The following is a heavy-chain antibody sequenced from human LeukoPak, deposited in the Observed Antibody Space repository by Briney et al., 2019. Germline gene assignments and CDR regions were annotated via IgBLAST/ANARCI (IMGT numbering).Heavy chain of an antibody. Sequence: PSETLSLTCTVSGGSTSSYYWSWIRQPPGKGLEWIGYIYYSGSTNYNPSLKSRVTISVDTSKNQFSLKLSSVTAADTAVYYCARGGGYNSYLDYWGQGTLVTVPS. CDR2: IYYSGST. V-gene: IGHV4-59*01. CDR3: ARGGGYNSYLDY. J-gene: IGHJ4*02. D-gene: IGHD5-24*01. CDR1: GGSTSSYY.